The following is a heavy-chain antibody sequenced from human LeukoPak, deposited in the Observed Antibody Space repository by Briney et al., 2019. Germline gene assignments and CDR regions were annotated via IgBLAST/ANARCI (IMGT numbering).Heavy chain of an antibody. V-gene: IGHV4-30-2*01. CDR3: ARVVVTYAAYYFDY. Sequence: SETLSLTCAVSGGSISSGGYYWSWIRQPPGQGLEWIGNIHHSRSTFYNPSLKSRVTISLDRSKNQFSLNLTSLTAADTAVYYCARVVVTYAAYYFDYWGQGTLVTVSS. J-gene: IGHJ4*02. CDR2: IHHSRST. CDR1: GGSISSGGYY. D-gene: IGHD2-21*02.